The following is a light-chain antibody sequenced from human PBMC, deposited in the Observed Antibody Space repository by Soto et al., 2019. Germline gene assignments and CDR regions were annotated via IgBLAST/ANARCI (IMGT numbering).Light chain of an antibody. Sequence: DIVMTQSPDSLAVSLGERATINCRSSHSLFFASNNKNFLSWYQQKPGQAPRLLIYDASSRATGIPDRFSGGGSGTDFTLTISRLEPEDFAVYYCQQFSSYPLTFGGGTKVDIK. V-gene: IGKV4-1*01. CDR1: HSLFFASNNKNF. J-gene: IGKJ4*01. CDR2: DAS. CDR3: QQFSSYPLT.